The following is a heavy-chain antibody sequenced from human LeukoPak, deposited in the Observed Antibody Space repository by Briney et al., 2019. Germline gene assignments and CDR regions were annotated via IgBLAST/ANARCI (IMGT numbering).Heavy chain of an antibody. CDR3: ARDPYYYGSGIGVRYFDL. Sequence: EASVKVSCKASGYTFTSYGISWVRQAPGQGLEWLGWISTYNGNTDYARGLQGRVTMTTDTSTSTAYMELRSLRSDDTAVYYCARDPYYYGSGIGVRYFDLWGRGTLVTVSS. CDR1: GYTFTSYG. CDR2: ISTYNGNT. J-gene: IGHJ2*01. D-gene: IGHD3-10*01. V-gene: IGHV1-18*01.